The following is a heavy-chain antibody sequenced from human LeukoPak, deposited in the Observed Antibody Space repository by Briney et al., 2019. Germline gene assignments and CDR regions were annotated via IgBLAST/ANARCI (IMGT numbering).Heavy chain of an antibody. CDR3: ARHGYYGSGSHFDY. Sequence: PSETLSLTCSVSGGSISGSSYYWGWIRQPPGKGLEWIGNIYYRGSTYYNPSLKSRVIMSIDTSKNQFSLKVNSVTATDTAVYYCARHGYYGSGSHFDYWGQGTLVTVSS. CDR2: IYYRGST. J-gene: IGHJ4*02. D-gene: IGHD3-10*01. V-gene: IGHV4-39*01. CDR1: GGSISGSSYY.